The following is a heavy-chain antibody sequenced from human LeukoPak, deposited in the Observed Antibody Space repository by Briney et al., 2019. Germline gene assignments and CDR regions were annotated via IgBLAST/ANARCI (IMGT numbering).Heavy chain of an antibody. CDR1: GGSISRYY. V-gene: IGHV4-4*07. Sequence: SETLSLTCTVSGGSISRYYWSWIRQPAGKGLEWIGRIYTSGSTNYNPSLKSRVTMSVDTSKNQFSLKLSSVTAADTAVYYCTRDRGRYSSSSGYDAFDIWGQGTMVTVSS. CDR2: IYTSGST. D-gene: IGHD6-6*01. CDR3: TRDRGRYSSSSGYDAFDI. J-gene: IGHJ3*02.